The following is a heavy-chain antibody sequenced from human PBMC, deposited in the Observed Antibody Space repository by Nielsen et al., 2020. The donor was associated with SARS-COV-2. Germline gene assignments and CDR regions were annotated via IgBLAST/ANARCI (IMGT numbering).Heavy chain of an antibody. CDR1: GFTFSSYG. D-gene: IGHD1-7*01. J-gene: IGHJ4*02. CDR2: ISYDGSNK. Sequence: GESLKISCAASGFTFSSYGMHWVRKAPGKGLEWVAVISYDGSNKYYADSVKGRFTISRDNSKNTLYLQMNSLRAEDTAVYYCAKDVAGTKEVWGQGTLVTVSS. CDR3: AKDVAGTKEV. V-gene: IGHV3-30*18.